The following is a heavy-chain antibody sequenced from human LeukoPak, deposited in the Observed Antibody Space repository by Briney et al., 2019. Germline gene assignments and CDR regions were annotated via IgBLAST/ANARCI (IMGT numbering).Heavy chain of an antibody. J-gene: IGHJ5*02. V-gene: IGHV3-7*01. CDR1: GFTFSSYW. CDR3: ARDTIWFGEPTPTWFDP. Sequence: GGSLRLSCAASGFTFSSYWMSWVRQAPGKGLEWVANIKQDGSEKYYVGSVKGRFTISRDNAKNSLYLQMNSLRAEDTAVHYCARDTIWFGEPTPTWFDPRGQGTRVTVSS. CDR2: IKQDGSEK. D-gene: IGHD3-10*01.